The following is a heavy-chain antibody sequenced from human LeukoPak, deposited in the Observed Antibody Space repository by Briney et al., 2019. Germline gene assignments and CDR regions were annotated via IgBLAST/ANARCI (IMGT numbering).Heavy chain of an antibody. CDR3: AKAGITMVVVVSKYFQH. CDR2: ISGSGGST. Sequence: GGSLRLSCAASGFTFSSYAMSWVRQAPGKGLEWVSAISGSGGSTYYADSVKGRFTISRDNSKNTLYLQMNSLRAEDTAVYYCAKAGITMVVVVSKYFQHWGQGTLVTVSS. V-gene: IGHV3-23*01. J-gene: IGHJ1*01. CDR1: GFTFSSYA. D-gene: IGHD3-22*01.